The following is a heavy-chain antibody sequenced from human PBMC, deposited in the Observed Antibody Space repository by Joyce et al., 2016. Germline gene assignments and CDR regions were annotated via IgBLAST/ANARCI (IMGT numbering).Heavy chain of an antibody. CDR2: ISGYNGNA. J-gene: IGHJ4*02. D-gene: IGHD6-13*01. CDR1: CYTFRRYS. V-gene: IGHV1-18*01. CDR3: ARDGGGSVVSAGIHDY. Sequence: QVQLVQSGAEVKKPGASVKVSCRAFCYTFRRYSISWVRQAPGQGLEWMGWISGYNGNANYAQKVQGRVTMTTDTSTNTAYMELRSLRSDDTAVYYCARDGGGSVVSAGIHDYWGQGTLVTVSS.